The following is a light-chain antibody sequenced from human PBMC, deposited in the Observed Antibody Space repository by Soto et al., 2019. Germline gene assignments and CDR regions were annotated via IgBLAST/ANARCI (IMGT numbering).Light chain of an antibody. CDR3: SSYAGSNSYV. J-gene: IGLJ1*01. CDR2: EVT. Sequence: QSALTQPPSASGSPGQSVTISCTGTISDIGNYIYVSWYQQYPGKAPKLILYEVTKRPPGVPDRFSGSKSGNTASLTVSGLQPEDEGDYYCSSYAGSNSYVFGPGTKLTVL. CDR1: ISDIGNYIY. V-gene: IGLV2-8*01.